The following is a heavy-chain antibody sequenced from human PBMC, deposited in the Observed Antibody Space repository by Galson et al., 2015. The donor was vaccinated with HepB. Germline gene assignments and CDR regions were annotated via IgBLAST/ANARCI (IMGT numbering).Heavy chain of an antibody. J-gene: IGHJ4*02. CDR1: GFIFNRHG. CDR3: AKGGRSYLSDDVFYPGFDH. D-gene: IGHD3-10*01. V-gene: IGHV3-30*18. Sequence: SLRLSCAVSGFIFNRHGMHWVRQAPGKGLEWVAGISHDGGKEHYADSVKGRFTVSRDNSKDTLYLLMNSLRAEDTAVYFCAKGGRSYLSDDVFYPGFDHWGQGTPVTVSS. CDR2: ISHDGGKE.